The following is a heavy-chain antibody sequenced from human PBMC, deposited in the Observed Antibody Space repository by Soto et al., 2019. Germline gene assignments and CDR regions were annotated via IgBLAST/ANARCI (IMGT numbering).Heavy chain of an antibody. D-gene: IGHD4-17*01. CDR1: GFTFSNAW. CDR3: GRESTTALENWYFDL. CDR2: IKSKTDGGTT. V-gene: IGHV3-15*07. Sequence: GGSLRLSCAASGFTFSNAWMNWVRQAPGKGLEWVGRIKSKTDGGTTDYAAPVKGRFTISRDNSKNTLYLQMNSLRAEDTAVYYCGRESTTALENWYFDLWGRGTLVTVSS. J-gene: IGHJ2*01.